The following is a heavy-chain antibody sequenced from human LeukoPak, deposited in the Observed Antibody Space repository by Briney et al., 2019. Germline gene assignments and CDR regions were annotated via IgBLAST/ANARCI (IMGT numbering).Heavy chain of an antibody. CDR1: EYTFTSYW. CDR3: ARLGLAAAVAFDI. D-gene: IGHD6-13*01. CDR2: IHPSDSYT. Sequence: GESLKISCKGSEYTFTSYWISWVRQMPGKGLEWMGKIHPSDSYTNYSPSFQGHVPISADKSISTAYLQWSSLRASDTAIYYCARLGLAAAVAFDIWGQGTMVTVSS. V-gene: IGHV5-10-1*01. J-gene: IGHJ3*02.